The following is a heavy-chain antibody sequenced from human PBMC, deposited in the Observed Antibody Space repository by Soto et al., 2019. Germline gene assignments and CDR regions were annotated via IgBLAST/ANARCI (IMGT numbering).Heavy chain of an antibody. CDR3: ARLPYYDSSGYRSPEYYFDY. Sequence: PGESVKISCKGSGYSFTSYWIGWVRQMPGKGLEWMGIIYPGDSDTRYSPSFQGQVTISADKSISTAYLQWSSLKASDTAMYYCARLPYYDSSGYRSPEYYFDYWGQGTLVTVSS. J-gene: IGHJ4*02. V-gene: IGHV5-51*01. CDR1: GYSFTSYW. CDR2: IYPGDSDT. D-gene: IGHD3-22*01.